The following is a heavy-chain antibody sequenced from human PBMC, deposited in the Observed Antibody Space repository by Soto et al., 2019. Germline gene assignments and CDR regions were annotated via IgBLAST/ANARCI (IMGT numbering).Heavy chain of an antibody. J-gene: IGHJ6*02. V-gene: IGHV3-23*01. CDR1: GFTFSSYA. D-gene: IGHD3-10*01. CDR2: ISGSGGST. CDR3: AKDRPYYYGSGSYYKLVVNGMDV. Sequence: EVQLLESGGGLVQPGGSLRLSCAASGFTFSSYAMSWVRQAPGKGLEWVSAISGSGGSTYYADSVKGRFTISRDNSKNTLYLQMNSLRAEDTAVYYCAKDRPYYYGSGSYYKLVVNGMDVWGQGTTVTVSS.